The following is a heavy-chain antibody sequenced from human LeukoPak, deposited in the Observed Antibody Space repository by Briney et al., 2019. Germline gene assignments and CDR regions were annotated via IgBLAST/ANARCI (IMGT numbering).Heavy chain of an antibody. CDR1: GGSFSSYY. J-gene: IGHJ4*02. CDR3: ARDAKYYYGSRTYFFFEY. Sequence: SETLSLTCTVSGGSFSSYYWSWIRQPAGKGLEWIGHIYTTGTTNYNPSLKSRVTMSIDTSKNQFSLKLSSVTAADTAVYYCARDAKYYYGSRTYFFFEYWGQGTLLTVSS. D-gene: IGHD3-10*01. CDR2: IYTTGTT. V-gene: IGHV4-4*07.